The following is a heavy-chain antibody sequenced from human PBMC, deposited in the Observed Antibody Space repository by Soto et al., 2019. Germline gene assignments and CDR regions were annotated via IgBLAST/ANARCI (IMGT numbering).Heavy chain of an antibody. CDR3: AKGPEQLVHGVFDY. CDR1: GFTLSSYV. Sequence: GSLRLSCAASGFTLSSYVMTWVRQAPGKGLEWVSGIDAGGGGTYYADSVKGRFTISRDNSKDTLYLQMNSLRAEDTAVYYCAKGPEQLVHGVFDYWGQGTLVTVSS. V-gene: IGHV3-23*01. CDR2: IDAGGGGT. D-gene: IGHD6-6*01. J-gene: IGHJ4*02.